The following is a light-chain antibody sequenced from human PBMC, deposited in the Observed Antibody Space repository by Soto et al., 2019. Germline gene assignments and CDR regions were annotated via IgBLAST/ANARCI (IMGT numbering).Light chain of an antibody. J-gene: IGKJ4*01. CDR3: QQCKSWPLT. CDR2: DAS. V-gene: IGKV3-15*01. CDR1: QSVYNN. Sequence: EIVMTQSPATLSVSLGEGATLSCKASQSVYNNLAWYQQRPGQPPRLLIYDASTMATGIPSRFSGSGYGTEFTLTISSLQSEDFAVYFCQQCKSWPLTFGGGTKVEIK.